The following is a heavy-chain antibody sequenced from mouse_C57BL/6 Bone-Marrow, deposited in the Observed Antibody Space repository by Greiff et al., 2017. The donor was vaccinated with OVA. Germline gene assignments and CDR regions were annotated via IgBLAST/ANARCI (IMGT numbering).Heavy chain of an antibody. J-gene: IGHJ3*01. CDR1: GYTFTNYW. CDR3: ARIDGYYAWFAY. CDR2: IYPGGGYT. D-gene: IGHD2-3*01. V-gene: IGHV1-63*01. Sequence: VKLQESGAELVRPGTSVKMSCKASGYTFTNYWIGWAKQRPGHGLEWIGDIYPGGGYTNYNEKFKGKATLTADKSSSTAYMQFSSLTSEDSAIYYCARIDGYYAWFAYWGQGTLVTVSA.